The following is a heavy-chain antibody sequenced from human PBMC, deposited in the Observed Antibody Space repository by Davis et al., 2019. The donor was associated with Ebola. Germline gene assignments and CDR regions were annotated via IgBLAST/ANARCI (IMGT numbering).Heavy chain of an antibody. Sequence: MPSETLSLTCTVYGGSFSGYYWSWIRQPPGKGLEWIGSIYYSGITYCKPSLKSRVTISVDTSKNQFSLKLSSVTAADTAVYYCASGSYFRGSSGYLGYWGQGSLVTVSS. J-gene: IGHJ4*02. CDR1: GGSFSGYY. V-gene: IGHV4-34*01. CDR2: IYYSGIT. CDR3: ASGSYFRGSSGYLGY. D-gene: IGHD3-22*01.